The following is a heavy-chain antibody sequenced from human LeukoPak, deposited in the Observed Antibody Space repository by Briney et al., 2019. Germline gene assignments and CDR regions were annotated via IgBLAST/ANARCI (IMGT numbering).Heavy chain of an antibody. CDR2: INPSGGSA. CDR1: GYTFTSHY. Sequence: GASVKVSCKASGYTFTSHYMHWVRQAPGQGLEWMGIINPSGGSADYAQKFQGRVTMTGDTSTSTVYMELSSLRSEDTAVYYCAGDRRYYYDTSGYYWRDYYYYGMDVWGQGTTVTVSS. D-gene: IGHD3-22*01. V-gene: IGHV1-46*01. J-gene: IGHJ6*02. CDR3: AGDRRYYYDTSGYYWRDYYYYGMDV.